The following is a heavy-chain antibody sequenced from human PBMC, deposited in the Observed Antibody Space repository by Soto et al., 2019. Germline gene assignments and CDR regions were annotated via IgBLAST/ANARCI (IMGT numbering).Heavy chain of an antibody. D-gene: IGHD1-1*01. CDR1: GFTFSSYA. CDR2: ISGSGGST. V-gene: IGHV3-23*01. Sequence: EVQLLESGGGLVQPGGSLRLSCAASGFTFSSYAMSWVRQAPGKGLEWVSAISGSGGSTYYADSVKGRFTISRDNSKNTLYLQMNSLRAEDTAVYYCAYLPRPGTGTRYFDYWGQGTLVTVSS. J-gene: IGHJ4*02. CDR3: AYLPRPGTGTRYFDY.